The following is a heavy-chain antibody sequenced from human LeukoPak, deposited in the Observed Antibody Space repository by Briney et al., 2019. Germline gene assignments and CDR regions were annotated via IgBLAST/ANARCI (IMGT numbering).Heavy chain of an antibody. V-gene: IGHV3-7*03. Sequence: GGSLRLSCAASGFMFSNFWMSWVRQPPGKGLEWVANIKQDGSETSYVDSVKGRFIISRDNAKNSLYLQMNSLRAEDTAVDYCASLNSGWYGNFDYWGQGTLVTLSS. CDR2: IKQDGSET. CDR1: GFMFSNFW. D-gene: IGHD6-19*01. J-gene: IGHJ4*02. CDR3: ASLNSGWYGNFDY.